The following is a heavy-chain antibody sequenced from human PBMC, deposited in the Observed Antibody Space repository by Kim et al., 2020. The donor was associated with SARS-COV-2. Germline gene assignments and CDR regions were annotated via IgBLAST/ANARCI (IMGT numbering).Heavy chain of an antibody. CDR1: GDTFNNYL. CDR2: IIPFFGTT. Sequence: SVKVSCKASGDTFNNYLVSWVRQSPGQGHEWMGGIIPFFGTTNYAQKFQGRVTITADKSTNTAYMELSSLRFADSALYYCATGGIVVAGTSFYHSGADVWGQGTTVTVSS. CDR3: ATGGIVVAGTSFYHSGADV. D-gene: IGHD6-19*01. V-gene: IGHV1-69*06. J-gene: IGHJ6*02.